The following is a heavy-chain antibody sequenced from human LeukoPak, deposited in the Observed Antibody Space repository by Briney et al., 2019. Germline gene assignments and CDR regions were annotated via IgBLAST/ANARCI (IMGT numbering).Heavy chain of an antibody. CDR2: INPNSGDT. D-gene: IGHD3-22*01. CDR3: ARPDSSGYKNWFDP. V-gene: IGHV1-2*02. Sequence: GASVKVSCKASGGTFSSYAISWVRQAPGQGLKWMGGINPNSGDTNYAQKFQGRVTMTRDTSISTAYMELSRLRSDDTAVYYCARPDSSGYKNWFDPWGQGTLVTVSS. J-gene: IGHJ5*02. CDR1: GGTFSSYA.